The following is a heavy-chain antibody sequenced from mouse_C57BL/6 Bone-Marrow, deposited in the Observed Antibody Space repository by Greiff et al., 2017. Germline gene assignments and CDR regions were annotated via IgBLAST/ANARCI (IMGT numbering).Heavy chain of an antibody. CDR3: TTYSAMDY. Sequence: PLQQSGAELVRPGASVKLSCTASGFNIKDDYMHWVKQRPEQGLEWIGWIDPENGDTEYASKFQGKATITADTSSNTAYLQLSSLTSEDTAVYYCTTYSAMDYWGQGTSVTVSS. CDR2: IDPENGDT. V-gene: IGHV14-4*01. J-gene: IGHJ4*01. CDR1: GFNIKDDY.